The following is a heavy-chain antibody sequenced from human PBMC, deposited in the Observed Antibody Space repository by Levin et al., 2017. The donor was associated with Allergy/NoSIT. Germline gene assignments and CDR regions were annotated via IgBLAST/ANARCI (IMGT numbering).Heavy chain of an antibody. CDR3: VRWQQSEND. CDR2: IRQDGSDK. D-gene: IGHD6-13*01. CDR1: GFSFSSCW. Sequence: GGSLRLSCTTSGFSFSSCWMSWVRQAPGKGLEWVANIRQDGSDKYYVDSVRGRFTISRDNAKNSLYLQMNSLRIEDTAVYYCVRWQQSENDWGQGTMVTVSS. V-gene: IGHV3-7*01. J-gene: IGHJ3*01.